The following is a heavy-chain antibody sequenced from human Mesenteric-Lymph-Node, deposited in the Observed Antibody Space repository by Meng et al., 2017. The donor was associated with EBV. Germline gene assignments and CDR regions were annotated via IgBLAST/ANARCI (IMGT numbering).Heavy chain of an antibody. CDR1: GFTFSSYW. V-gene: IGHV3-74*03. CDR2: IKTDGSTT. D-gene: IGHD7-27*01. J-gene: IGHJ4*02. CDR3: VKSNWGSEDS. Sequence: VELVGSGGVLVQFGGSPRLSCAASGFTFSSYWMHWVRQGSGKGLVWVSNIKTDGSTTAYADSVKGRFTISRDNAKNTLYLQMNSLRVEDTAIYYCVKSNWGSEDSWGQGTLVTVFS.